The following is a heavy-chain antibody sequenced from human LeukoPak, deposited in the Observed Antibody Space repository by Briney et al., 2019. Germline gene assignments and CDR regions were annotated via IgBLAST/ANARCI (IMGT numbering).Heavy chain of an antibody. CDR3: ARDSSSGYYSIFDY. V-gene: IGHV4-39*07. D-gene: IGHD3-22*01. CDR2: IYYSGST. CDR1: GGSISSSSYY. J-gene: IGHJ4*02. Sequence: PSETLSLTCTVSGGSISSSSYYWGWIRQPPGKGLEWIGSIYYSGSTYYNPSLKSRVTISVDTSKNQFSLKLSSVTAADTAVYYCARDSSSGYYSIFDYWGQGTLVTVSS.